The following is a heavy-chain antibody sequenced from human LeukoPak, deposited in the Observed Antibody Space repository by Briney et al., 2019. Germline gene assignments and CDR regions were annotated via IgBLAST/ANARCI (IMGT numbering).Heavy chain of an antibody. D-gene: IGHD6-19*01. CDR3: TRPRSGWSLDF. Sequence: PGESLKISCKGSGYSFTTYWITWVRQMPGKGLEWMGRIDPSDSYTNYSPSFQGHFTISADKSISTAYLQWSSLKAPDTAMYYCTRPRSGWSLDFWGQGTLVTVSS. CDR1: GYSFTTYW. V-gene: IGHV5-10-1*01. J-gene: IGHJ4*02. CDR2: IDPSDSYT.